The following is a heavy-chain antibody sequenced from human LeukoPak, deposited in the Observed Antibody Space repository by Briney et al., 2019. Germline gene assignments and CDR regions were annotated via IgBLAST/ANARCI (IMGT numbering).Heavy chain of an antibody. CDR2: ISGSGGST. Sequence: PGGSLRLSCAASGFTFSSYAMSWVRQAPGKGLEWVSAISGSGGSTYYADSVKGRFTISRDNSKNTLYLQMNSLRAEDTAVYYCAKGVLDYGSGSYRGWGIYYYYYGMDVWGQGTTVTVSS. D-gene: IGHD3-10*01. V-gene: IGHV3-23*01. CDR3: AKGVLDYGSGSYRGWGIYYYYYGMDV. J-gene: IGHJ6*02. CDR1: GFTFSSYA.